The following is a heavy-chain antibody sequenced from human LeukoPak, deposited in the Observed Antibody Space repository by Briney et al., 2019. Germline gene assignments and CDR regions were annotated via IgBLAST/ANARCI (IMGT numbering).Heavy chain of an antibody. CDR3: AKEGRSDKYYFDY. D-gene: IGHD3-10*01. CDR2: MSYDGSNK. J-gene: IGHJ4*02. Sequence: GGSLRLSCAASGFTFSSYGMHWVRQAPGKGLEWVAVMSYDGSNKYYADSVKGRFTISRDNSKNTLYLQMNSLRAEDTAVYYCAKEGRSDKYYFDYWGQGTLVTVSS. V-gene: IGHV3-30*18. CDR1: GFTFSSYG.